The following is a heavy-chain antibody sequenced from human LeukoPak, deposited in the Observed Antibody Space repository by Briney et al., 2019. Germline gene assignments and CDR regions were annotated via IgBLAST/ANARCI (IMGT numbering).Heavy chain of an antibody. CDR3: ARDRDWGLYWYFDL. CDR1: GGSISSYY. CDR2: IYYSGST. Sequence: SETLSLTCTVSGGSISSYYWSWIRQPPGKGLEWIGYIYYSGSTNYNPSLKSRVTISVDTSKNQFSLKLSSVTAADTAVYYCARDRDWGLYWYFDLWGRGTLVTASS. D-gene: IGHD3/OR15-3a*01. V-gene: IGHV4-59*01. J-gene: IGHJ2*01.